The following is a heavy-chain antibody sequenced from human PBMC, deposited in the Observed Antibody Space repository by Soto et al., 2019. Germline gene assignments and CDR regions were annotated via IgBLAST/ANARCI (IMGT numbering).Heavy chain of an antibody. D-gene: IGHD3-10*01. Sequence: GSLRLSCAASGFTFSSYSMNWVRQAPGKGLEWVSYISSSSSTIYYADSVKGRFTISRDNAKNSLYLQMNSLRAEDTAVYYCARSLGFEELKVEYYYMDVWGKGTTVTVSS. CDR1: GFTFSSYS. J-gene: IGHJ6*03. CDR3: ARSLGFEELKVEYYYMDV. CDR2: ISSSSSTI. V-gene: IGHV3-48*01.